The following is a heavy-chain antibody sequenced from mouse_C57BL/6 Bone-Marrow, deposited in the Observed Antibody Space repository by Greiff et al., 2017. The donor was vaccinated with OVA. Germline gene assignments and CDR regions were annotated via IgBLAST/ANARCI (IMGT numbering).Heavy chain of an antibody. CDR3: ARDNWDWYFDV. CDR1: GFTFSDFY. Sequence: EVQGVESGGGLVQSGRSLRLSCATSGFTFSDFYMEWVRQAPGKGLEWIAASRNKANDYTTEYSASVKGRFIVSRDTSQSILYRQRNALRAEDTAIYYCARDNWDWYFDVWGTGTTVTVSS. CDR2: SRNKANDYTT. D-gene: IGHD4-1*01. V-gene: IGHV7-1*01. J-gene: IGHJ1*03.